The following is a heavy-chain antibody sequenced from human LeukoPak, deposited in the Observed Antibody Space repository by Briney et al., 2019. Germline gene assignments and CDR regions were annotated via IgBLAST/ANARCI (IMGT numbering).Heavy chain of an antibody. J-gene: IGHJ4*02. CDR3: ARRVRYWASRYFDY. CDR2: INPNSGGT. Sequence: ASVKVSCKASGYTFTGYYMHWVRQAPGQGLEWMGWINPNSGGTNYAQKFQGRVTMTRDTSISTAYMELSRLRSDDTAVYYCARRVRYWASRYFDYWGQGTLVTVSS. D-gene: IGHD3-10*01. V-gene: IGHV1-2*02. CDR1: GYTFTGYY.